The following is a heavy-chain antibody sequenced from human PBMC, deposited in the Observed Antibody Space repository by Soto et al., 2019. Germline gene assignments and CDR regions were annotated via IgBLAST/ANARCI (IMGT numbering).Heavy chain of an antibody. J-gene: IGHJ5*02. CDR3: ARPSLGYSYGGNWFDP. CDR1: GGSISSSSYY. CDR2: IYYSGST. Sequence: SETLSLTCTVSGGSISSSSYYWGWIRQPPGKGLEWIGSIYYSGSTYYNPSLKSRVTISVDTSKNQFSLKLSSVTAADTAVYYCARPSLGYSYGGNWFDPWGQGTLVTVSS. V-gene: IGHV4-39*01. D-gene: IGHD5-18*01.